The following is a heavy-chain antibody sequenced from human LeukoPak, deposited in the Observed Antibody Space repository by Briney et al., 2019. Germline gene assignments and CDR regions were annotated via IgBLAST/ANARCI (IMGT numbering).Heavy chain of an antibody. Sequence: GGSLRLSCAASGSTFSIYAMSWVRQAPGKGLEWVSAISGSGGTAFYADSMKGRFTISRDNSKNTLYLRMNSLRAEDTAVYYCAKGGVAGTHYFDYWGQGTLVTVSS. CDR3: AKGGVAGTHYFDY. D-gene: IGHD6-19*01. CDR1: GSTFSIYA. J-gene: IGHJ4*02. V-gene: IGHV3-23*01. CDR2: ISGSGGTA.